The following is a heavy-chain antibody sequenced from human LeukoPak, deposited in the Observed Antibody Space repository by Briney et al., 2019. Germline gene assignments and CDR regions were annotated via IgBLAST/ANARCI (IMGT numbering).Heavy chain of an antibody. D-gene: IGHD6-19*01. CDR2: ISYDGSNK. V-gene: IGHV3-30-3*01. CDR3: ASRIAVAG. J-gene: IGHJ4*02. CDR1: GFTFSSYA. Sequence: GGSLRLSCVASGFTFSSYAMPWVRQAPGKGLEWVAVISYDGSNKYYADSVKGRFTISRDNSKNTLYLQMNSLRAEDTAVYYCASRIAVAGWGQGTLVTVSS.